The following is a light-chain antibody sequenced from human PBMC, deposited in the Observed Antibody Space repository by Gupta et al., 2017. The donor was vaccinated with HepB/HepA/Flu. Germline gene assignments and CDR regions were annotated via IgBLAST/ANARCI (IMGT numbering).Light chain of an antibody. Sequence: SSQLPQDPAVSVALGQTVRITCQGDSLRSYYASWYQQKPGQAPVLVIYGKNNRPSGIPDRFSGPSSGNTASLTITGAQAEDEADYYCNSRDSSGTDWVFGGGTKLTVL. CDR2: GKN. CDR1: SLRSYY. J-gene: IGLJ3*02. V-gene: IGLV3-19*01. CDR3: NSRDSSGTDWV.